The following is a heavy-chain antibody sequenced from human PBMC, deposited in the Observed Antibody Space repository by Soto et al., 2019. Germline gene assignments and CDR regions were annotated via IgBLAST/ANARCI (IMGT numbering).Heavy chain of an antibody. J-gene: IGHJ4*02. CDR2: IYSGGNT. CDR3: AGRPRVLYGALHRLEY. V-gene: IGHV3-53*01. D-gene: IGHD3-16*01. CDR1: GFTVSGNY. Sequence: GVSLRLSCAASGFTVSGNYMSWVRQAPGRGLEWVSVIYSGGNTYYTDSVKGRFTISRDNSKNTLYLQMNSLRTEDTAVYYCAGRPRVLYGALHRLEYWGQGALVTVYS.